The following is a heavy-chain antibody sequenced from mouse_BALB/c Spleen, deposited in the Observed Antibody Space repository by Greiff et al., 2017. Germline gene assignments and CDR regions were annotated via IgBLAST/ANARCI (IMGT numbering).Heavy chain of an antibody. J-gene: IGHJ4*01. D-gene: IGHD2-3*01. CDR3: ARWLLRGDAMDY. CDR1: GYTFTDYA. CDR2: ISTYYGDA. V-gene: IGHV1S137*01. Sequence: QVQLQQSGAELVRPGVSVKISCKGSGYTFTDYAMHWVKQSHAKSLEWIGVISTYYGDASYNQKFKGKATMTVDKSSSTAYMELARLTSEDSAIYYCARWLLRGDAMDYWGQGTSVTVSS.